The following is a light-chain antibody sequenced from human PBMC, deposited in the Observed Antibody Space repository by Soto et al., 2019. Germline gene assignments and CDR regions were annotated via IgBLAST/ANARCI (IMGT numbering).Light chain of an antibody. CDR3: QEDFYTPLT. CDR1: QTVLSNSNNKNF. CDR2: WEF. Sequence: DIVMTQSPDSLAVSLGERATINCKSSQTVLSNSNNKNFLAWYQRKPGQPPKPLIYWEFTLESGVPDPFGVSGSATDFTLTISTLQAEDGAVDYCQEDFYTPLTFGGGTKVDIK. J-gene: IGKJ4*01. V-gene: IGKV4-1*01.